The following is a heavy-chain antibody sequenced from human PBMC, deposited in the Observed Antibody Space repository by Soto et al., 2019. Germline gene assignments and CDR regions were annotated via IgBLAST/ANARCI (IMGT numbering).Heavy chain of an antibody. J-gene: IGHJ6*03. Sequence: VASVKVSCKASGYTFTSYDINWVRQATGQGLEWMGWMNPNSGNTGYAQKFQDRVTMTEDTSTGTAYMELSSLRSEDTAVYYCATGPPTVTTDYMDVWGKGTTVTVSS. CDR1: GYTFTSYD. CDR2: MNPNSGNT. D-gene: IGHD4-17*01. V-gene: IGHV1-8*01. CDR3: ATGPPTVTTDYMDV.